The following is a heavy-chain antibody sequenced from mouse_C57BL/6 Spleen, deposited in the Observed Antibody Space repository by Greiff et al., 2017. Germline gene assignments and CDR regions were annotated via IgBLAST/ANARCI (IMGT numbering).Heavy chain of an antibody. V-gene: IGHV5-9-1*02. Sequence: EVQRVESGEGLVKPGGSLKLSCAASGFTFSSYAMSWVRQTPEKRLEWVAYISSGGDYIYYADTVKGRFTNSRDNARNTLYLQMSSLKSEDTAMYYCTREDYSNSNYYAMDYWGQGTSVTVSS. D-gene: IGHD2-5*01. CDR2: ISSGGDYI. CDR3: TREDYSNSNYYAMDY. CDR1: GFTFSSYA. J-gene: IGHJ4*01.